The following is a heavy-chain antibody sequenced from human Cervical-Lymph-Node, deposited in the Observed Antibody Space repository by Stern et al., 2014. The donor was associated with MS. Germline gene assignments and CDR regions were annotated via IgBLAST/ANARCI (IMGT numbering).Heavy chain of an antibody. CDR2: VHHRGTT. J-gene: IGHJ2*01. CDR3: ARVKWYFDL. Sequence: QVQLQESGPGLVRPSGTLSLTCGVSGDSISGSSDWWSLVRQPPGKGLEWTGEVHHRGTTHYNPSLKSRVTISVDPDHNQVSLNLNSVTAADTAVYYCARVKWYFDLWGRGTLVTVSS. CDR1: GDSISGSSDW. D-gene: IGHD2-21*01. V-gene: IGHV4-4*02.